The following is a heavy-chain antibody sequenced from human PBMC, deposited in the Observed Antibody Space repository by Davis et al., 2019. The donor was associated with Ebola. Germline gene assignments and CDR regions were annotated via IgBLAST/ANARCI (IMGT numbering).Heavy chain of an antibody. Sequence: GESLKISCAASGFTFSDYYMSWIRQAPGKGLEWVSYISSSGSTIYYADSVKGRFTISRDNAKNSLYLQMNSLRAEDTAVYYCARSYGDLPLGWFDPWGQGTLVTVSS. CDR1: GFTFSDYY. CDR3: ARSYGDLPLGWFDP. J-gene: IGHJ5*02. V-gene: IGHV3-11*01. D-gene: IGHD4-17*01. CDR2: ISSSGSTI.